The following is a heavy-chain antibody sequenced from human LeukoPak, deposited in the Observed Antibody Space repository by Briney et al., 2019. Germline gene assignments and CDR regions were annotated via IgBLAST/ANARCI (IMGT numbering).Heavy chain of an antibody. D-gene: IGHD3-10*01. CDR3: ARDYHGSGSYYNAFWFDP. J-gene: IGHJ5*02. CDR1: GYIFTDYG. V-gene: IGHV1-18*01. Sequence: GASVKVSCTTSGYIFTDYGISWVRQAPGQGLEWMGWISVYNVNTNYAQKFQGRVAMTADTSTRTVYMELTDLKSDDAAVYYCARDYHGSGSYYNAFWFDPWGQGTLVTVSS. CDR2: ISVYNVNT.